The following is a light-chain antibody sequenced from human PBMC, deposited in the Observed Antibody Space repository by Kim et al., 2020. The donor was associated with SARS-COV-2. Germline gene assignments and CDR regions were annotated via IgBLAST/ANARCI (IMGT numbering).Light chain of an antibody. J-gene: IGKJ5*01. Sequence: SLGDRVSINCRADQSISSHLSWYQHKPGRAPKLLIYAASSLQSEVPSRFSGSGSGTDFTLTISSLQPEDFATYYCQQSYNSPQITFGQGTRLEIK. CDR2: AAS. CDR3: QQSYNSPQIT. V-gene: IGKV1-39*01. CDR1: QSISSH.